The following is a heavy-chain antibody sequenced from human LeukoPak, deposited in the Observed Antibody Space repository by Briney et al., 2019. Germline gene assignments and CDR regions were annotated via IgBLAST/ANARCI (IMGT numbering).Heavy chain of an antibody. J-gene: IGHJ4*02. V-gene: IGHV4-34*01. CDR1: GGSFSGYY. CDR3: ARDLWGR. CDR2: INHSGST. D-gene: IGHD7-27*01. Sequence: SETLSLTCAVYGGSFSGYYWSWIRQTPGKGLEWIGEINHSGSTNYNPSLKSRVTISVDTSKNQFSLKLSSVTAADTAVYYCARDLWGRWGQGTLVTVSS.